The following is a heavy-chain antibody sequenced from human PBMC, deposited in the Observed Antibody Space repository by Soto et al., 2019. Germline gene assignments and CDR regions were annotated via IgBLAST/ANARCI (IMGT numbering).Heavy chain of an antibody. V-gene: IGHV6-1*01. CDR3: AGVSSFRGMDL. CDR1: ADSVSSSSAA. J-gene: IGHJ6*02. D-gene: IGHD3-16*01. Sequence: SPPLSLPCTISADSVSSSSAAWNWLRQSPSRGLEWLGRTYYRSTWSNDYAGSVKSRITINPDTFENQFSLQLYSVTPEDTAVYYCAGVSSFRGMDLWGQGTPVTVSS. CDR2: TYYRSTWSN.